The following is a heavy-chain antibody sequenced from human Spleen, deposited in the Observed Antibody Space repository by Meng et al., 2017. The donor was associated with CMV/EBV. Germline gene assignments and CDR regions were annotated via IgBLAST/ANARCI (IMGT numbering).Heavy chain of an antibody. CDR3: ARGGYSSGWWGLLDY. CDR2: IYTSGST. CDR1: GGSISSYY. V-gene: IGHV4-4*07. J-gene: IGHJ4*02. D-gene: IGHD6-19*01. Sequence: QVELQEAGPGMVKPSETLSLTCTVSGGSISSYYWGWIRQPAGKGLEWIGRIYTSGSTNYNPSLKSRVTMSVDTSKNQFSLKLSSVTAADTAVYYCARGGYSSGWWGLLDYWGQGTLVTVSS.